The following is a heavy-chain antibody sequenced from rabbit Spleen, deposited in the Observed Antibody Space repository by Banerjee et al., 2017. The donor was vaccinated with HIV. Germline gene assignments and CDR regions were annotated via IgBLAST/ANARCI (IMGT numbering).Heavy chain of an antibody. V-gene: IGHV1S45*01. CDR2: IRTDNNGYT. CDR1: GFSFSSSYW. D-gene: IGHD1-1*01. J-gene: IGHJ4*01. Sequence: QEQLVESGGGLVQPGGSLTLTCTASGFSFSSSYWICWVRQAPGKGLEWIACIRTDNNGYTYYANWVNGRVSISRSTSLNTVTLQMTSLTAADTATYFCARDNGSGDYIDVYFDLWGPGTLVTVS. CDR3: ARDNGSGDYIDVYFDL.